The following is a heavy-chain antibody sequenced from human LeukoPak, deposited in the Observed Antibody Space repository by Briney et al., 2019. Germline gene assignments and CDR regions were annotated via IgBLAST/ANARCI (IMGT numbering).Heavy chain of an antibody. CDR2: ISWNSGSI. J-gene: IGHJ3*02. V-gene: IGHV3-9*01. D-gene: IGHD1-7*01. CDR3: AKDTLLELSNAFDI. Sequence: PGGSLRLSCAASGFTFDDYAMHWVRQAPGKGLEWGSGISWNSGSIGYADSVKGRFTISRDNDKNSLYLQMNSLRAEDTALYYCAKDTLLELSNAFDIWGQGTMVTVSS. CDR1: GFTFDDYA.